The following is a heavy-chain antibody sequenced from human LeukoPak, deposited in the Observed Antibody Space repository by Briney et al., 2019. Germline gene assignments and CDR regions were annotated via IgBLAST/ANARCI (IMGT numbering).Heavy chain of an antibody. CDR3: AAIVATGDYYYYGMDV. D-gene: IGHD5-12*01. CDR1: CGSFSGYY. Sequence: SETLSLTCAVYCGSFSGYYWSWIRQPPGKGVEWIGYIYYSGSTNYNPSLKSRVTISVDTSKNQFSLKLSSVTAADTAVYYCAAIVATGDYYYYGMDVWGQGTTVTVSS. CDR2: IYYSGST. J-gene: IGHJ6*02. V-gene: IGHV4-59*13.